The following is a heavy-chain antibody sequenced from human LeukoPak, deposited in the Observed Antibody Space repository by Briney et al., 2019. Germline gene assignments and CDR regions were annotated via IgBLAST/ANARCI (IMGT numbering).Heavy chain of an antibody. D-gene: IGHD6-19*01. Sequence: PSETLSLTCAVYGGSFSGYYWSWIRQPPGKGLEWIGEINHSGSTNYNPSLKSRVTISVDTSKNQFSLKLSSVTAADTAVYYCARPKRRPVAGIYFDYWGQGTLVTVSS. V-gene: IGHV4-34*01. CDR2: INHSGST. J-gene: IGHJ4*02. CDR1: GGSFSGYY. CDR3: ARPKRRPVAGIYFDY.